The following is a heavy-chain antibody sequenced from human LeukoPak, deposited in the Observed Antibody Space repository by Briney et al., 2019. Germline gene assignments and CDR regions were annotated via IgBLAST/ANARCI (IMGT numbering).Heavy chain of an antibody. J-gene: IGHJ4*02. CDR1: GGSFSGYY. D-gene: IGHD3-22*01. CDR3: AGYDSSGYAFDY. V-gene: IGHV4-34*01. Sequence: SETLSLTCAVYGGSFSGYYWSWIRQPPGKGLEWVGEINHSGSTKYNPSLKSRVTISVDTAKTQYSLKLSSVSAAYTAVYYCAGYDSSGYAFDYWGQGTLVTVSS. CDR2: INHSGST.